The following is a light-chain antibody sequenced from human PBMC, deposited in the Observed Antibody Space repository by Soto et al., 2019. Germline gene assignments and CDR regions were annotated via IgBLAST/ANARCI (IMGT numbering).Light chain of an antibody. CDR2: SNN. CDR1: SSNIGSNT. CDR3: AAWDDSLSWV. V-gene: IGLV1-44*01. J-gene: IGLJ3*02. Sequence: QSVLTQPPSASGTPGQRVTISCCGSSSNIGSNTVNWYQQLPGTAPKHLIFSNNQRPSGVPDRFSGSKSGTSASLAISGLQPEDEADYYCAAWDDSLSWVFGGGTKVTVL.